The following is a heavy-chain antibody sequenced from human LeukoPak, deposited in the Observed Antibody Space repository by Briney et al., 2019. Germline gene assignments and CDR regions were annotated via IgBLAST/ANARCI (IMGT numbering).Heavy chain of an antibody. Sequence: PGRSLRLSCAASGFTFDDYAMHWVRQAPGKGLEWVSGISWNSGSIGYADSVKGRFTISRDNAKNSLYLQMNSLRAEDMALYYCAKELPTTDAFDIWGQGTMVTVSS. CDR2: ISWNSGSI. J-gene: IGHJ3*02. CDR1: GFTFDDYA. CDR3: AKELPTTDAFDI. D-gene: IGHD4-11*01. V-gene: IGHV3-9*03.